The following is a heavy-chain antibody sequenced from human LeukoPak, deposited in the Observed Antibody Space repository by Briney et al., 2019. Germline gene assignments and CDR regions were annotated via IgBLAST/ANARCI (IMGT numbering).Heavy chain of an antibody. CDR3: ARVLRYSDWYADDAFDI. CDR1: GGSISSGSYY. CDR2: IYTSGST. D-gene: IGHD3-9*01. J-gene: IGHJ3*02. V-gene: IGHV4-61*02. Sequence: PSQTMSLTCSVSGGSISSGSYYWSWIRQPAGKGLEWIGRIYTSGSTNYNPPHKSRVTISVDTSKNQFSLKLSSVTAADTAVYYCARVLRYSDWYADDAFDIWGQGTMVTVSS.